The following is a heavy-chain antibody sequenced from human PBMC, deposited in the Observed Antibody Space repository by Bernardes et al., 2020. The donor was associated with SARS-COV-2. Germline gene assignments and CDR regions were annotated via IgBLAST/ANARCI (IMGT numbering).Heavy chain of an antibody. V-gene: IGHV3-48*03. CDR2: ISNSGSIT. CDR3: ARGSMVRGVDN. J-gene: IGHJ4*02. CDR1: GFTFSSYE. D-gene: IGHD3-10*01. Sequence: GGSLRLSCAASGFTFSSYEMNWVRQAPGKGLEWVSYISNSGSITHYADSVKGRFTISRDNARNSLYLQMNSLRVEDTAVYYCARGSMVRGVDNWGQGTLVTVSS.